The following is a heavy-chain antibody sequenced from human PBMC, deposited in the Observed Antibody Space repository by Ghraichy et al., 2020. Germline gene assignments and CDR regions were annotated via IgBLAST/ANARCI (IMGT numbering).Heavy chain of an antibody. D-gene: IGHD4-17*01. CDR3: ARDYGDYPYWYFDL. CDR1: GFTFSSYW. V-gene: IGHV3-74*01. CDR2: TNSDGSYT. Sequence: GSLRLSCAASGFTFSSYWMHWVRQAPGKELVWVSRTNSDGSYTSYADSVKGRFTISRDNAKNTLYLQMNSLRAEDTAVYYCARDYGDYPYWYFDLWGRGTLVTVSS. J-gene: IGHJ2*01.